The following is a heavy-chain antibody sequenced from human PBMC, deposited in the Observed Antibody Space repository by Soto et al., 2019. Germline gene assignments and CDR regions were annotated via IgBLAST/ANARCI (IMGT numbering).Heavy chain of an antibody. Sequence: PSETLSLTCTVSGGPISSYYWSWIRQPPGKGLEWIGYIYYSGSTNYNPSLKSRVTISVDTSKNQFSLKLSSVTAADTAVYYCARLQYNFDYWGQGTLVTVSS. J-gene: IGHJ4*02. CDR2: IYYSGST. CDR3: ARLQYNFDY. V-gene: IGHV4-59*08. CDR1: GGPISSYY. D-gene: IGHD1-1*01.